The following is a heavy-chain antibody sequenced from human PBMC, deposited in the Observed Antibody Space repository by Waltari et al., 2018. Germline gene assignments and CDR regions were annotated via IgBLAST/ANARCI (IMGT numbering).Heavy chain of an antibody. J-gene: IGHJ4*02. CDR2: INHSGST. V-gene: IGHV4-34*01. CDR1: GGSFSGYY. Sequence: QVQLQQWGAGLLKPSETLSLTCAVYGGSFSGYYWSWIRQPPGKGLEWIGEINHSGSTNYNPSLKSRVTISVDTSKNQFSLKLSSVTAADTAVYYCARHPFPGIAAADVDDYWGQGTLVTVSS. CDR3: ARHPFPGIAAADVDDY. D-gene: IGHD6-13*01.